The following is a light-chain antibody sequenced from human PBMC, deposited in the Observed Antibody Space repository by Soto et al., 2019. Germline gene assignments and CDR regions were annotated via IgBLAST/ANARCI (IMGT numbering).Light chain of an antibody. CDR1: QYISNN. J-gene: IGKJ4*01. CDR3: QQNYTSVT. V-gene: IGKV1-39*01. CDR2: AAS. Sequence: DIQMTQSPSSLSASVGDRVTITCRASQYISNNLCWYQQKPGKAPKLLIYAASTLQSGVPSRFSGSGSGTDFTLTISSLQPEDFATYHCQQNYTSVTFGGGTKVEVK.